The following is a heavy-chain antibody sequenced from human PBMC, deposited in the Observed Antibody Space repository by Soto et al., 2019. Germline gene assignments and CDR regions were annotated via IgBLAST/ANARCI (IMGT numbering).Heavy chain of an antibody. Sequence: PGGSLRLSCAASGFTFSNAWMNWVRQAPGKGLEWVGRIKSKTDGGTTDYAAPVKGRFTISRDDSKNTLYLQMNSLKTEDTVVYFCTTRYYDILTGYYIFDYWGQGTLVTVSS. J-gene: IGHJ4*02. CDR1: GFTFSNAW. CDR2: IKSKTDGGTT. CDR3: TTRYYDILTGYYIFDY. V-gene: IGHV3-15*07. D-gene: IGHD3-9*01.